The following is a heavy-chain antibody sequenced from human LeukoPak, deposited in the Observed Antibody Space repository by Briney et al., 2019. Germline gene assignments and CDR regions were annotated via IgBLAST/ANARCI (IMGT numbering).Heavy chain of an antibody. Sequence: GGSLRLSCAASGFTFSSYAMHWVRQAPGKGLEWVAVISYDGSNKYYADSVKGRFTISRDNSKNTLYLQMNSLRAEDTAVYYCARSSGYRRYFDYWGQGTLVTVSS. D-gene: IGHD3-22*01. V-gene: IGHV3-30*04. CDR2: ISYDGSNK. J-gene: IGHJ4*02. CDR1: GFTFSSYA. CDR3: ARSSGYRRYFDY.